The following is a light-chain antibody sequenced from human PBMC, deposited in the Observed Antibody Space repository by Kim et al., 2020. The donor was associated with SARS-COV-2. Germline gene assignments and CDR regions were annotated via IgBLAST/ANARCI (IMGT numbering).Light chain of an antibody. CDR1: GPNIGTTT. J-gene: IGLJ3*02. V-gene: IGLV1-44*01. CDR3: AAWDDSLNGV. Sequence: PGREDTSSCSGSGPNIGTTTVNWYQKVPQTAPQLLCYNNDQRPTGVPDRFSGSKAGTSASLAIRGLQSEDEAHYYCAAWDDSLNGVFGGGTQLTVL. CDR2: NND.